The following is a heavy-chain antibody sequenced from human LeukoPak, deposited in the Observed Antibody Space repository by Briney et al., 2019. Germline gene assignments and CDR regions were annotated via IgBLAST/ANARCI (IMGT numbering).Heavy chain of an antibody. CDR2: INPNSGGT. V-gene: IGHV1-2*02. J-gene: IGHJ3*02. Sequence: ASVKVSCKASGYTFTDYYLFWVRQAPGQGLEWMGWINPNSGGTKYAQKFQGRVTMTRDTSISAAYMELSRLRSDDTAVYYCASHYDILTGYHTDHDAFDIWGQGTMVTVSS. CDR1: GYTFTDYY. CDR3: ASHYDILTGYHTDHDAFDI. D-gene: IGHD3-9*01.